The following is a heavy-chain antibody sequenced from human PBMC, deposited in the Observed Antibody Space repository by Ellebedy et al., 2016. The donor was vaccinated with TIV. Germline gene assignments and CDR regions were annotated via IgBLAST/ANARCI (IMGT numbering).Heavy chain of an antibody. J-gene: IGHJ4*02. CDR3: ARERGGGPDSSLDY. CDR2: IWFDGTKK. D-gene: IGHD6-19*01. V-gene: IGHV3-33*01. CDR1: GFTFSSYG. Sequence: GESLKISCAASGFTFSSYGMHWVRQAPGKGLEWVALIWFDGTKKYYADSVKGRFTISRDTSKNTLYLQMNSLRAEDTAVYYCARERGGGPDSSLDYWGQGTLVTVSS.